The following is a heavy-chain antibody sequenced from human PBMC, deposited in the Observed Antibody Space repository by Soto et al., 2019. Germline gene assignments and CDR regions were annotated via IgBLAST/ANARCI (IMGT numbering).Heavy chain of an antibody. J-gene: IGHJ4*02. CDR2: IYYSGST. CDR1: GGSISGGVYY. D-gene: IGHD1-26*01. V-gene: IGHV4-31*03. Sequence: QVQLQESGPGLVKPSQTRSLTCSVSGGSISGGVYYWSWIRQHPGKGLEWIGYIYYSGSTYYNPSLKSRLTISVDTSKNQFSLKLSSVTAADTAVYYCARGSGWADFDFWGQGTLVTVSS. CDR3: ARGSGWADFDF.